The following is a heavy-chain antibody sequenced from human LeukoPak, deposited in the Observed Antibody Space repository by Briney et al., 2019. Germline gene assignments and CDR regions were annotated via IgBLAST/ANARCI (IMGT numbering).Heavy chain of an antibody. D-gene: IGHD3-10*01. CDR2: IYTSGST. V-gene: IGHV4-4*07. Sequence: PSETLPLTCTVSGGSISSYYWSWIRQPAGKGLEWIGRIYTSGSTNYNPSLKSRVTMSVDTSKNQFSLKLSSVTAADTAVYYCARGSYYYGSGSHDAFDIWGQGTMVTVSS. J-gene: IGHJ3*02. CDR1: GGSISSYY. CDR3: ARGSYYYGSGSHDAFDI.